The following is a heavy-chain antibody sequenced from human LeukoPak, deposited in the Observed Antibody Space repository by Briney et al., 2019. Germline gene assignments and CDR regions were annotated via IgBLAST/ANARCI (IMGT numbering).Heavy chain of an antibody. J-gene: IGHJ5*02. D-gene: IGHD3-16*01. CDR3: ASQSYARFDP. CDR2: ISSSCSTI. Sequence: PGGSLRLSCAASGFTFSSYEMNWVRQAPGKGLEWVSYISSSCSTIYYADSVKGRFTISRDNAKNSLYLQMYSLRVEDTAVYYCASQSYARFDPWGQGTLVTVSS. CDR1: GFTFSSYE. V-gene: IGHV3-48*03.